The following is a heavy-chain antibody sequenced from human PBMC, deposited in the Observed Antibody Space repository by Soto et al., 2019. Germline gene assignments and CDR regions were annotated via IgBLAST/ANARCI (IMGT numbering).Heavy chain of an antibody. V-gene: IGHV3-30-3*01. CDR2: ISYDGSNK. CDR1: GFTFSSYA. Sequence: QVQLVESGGGVVQPGRSLRLSCAASGFTFSSYALHWVRQAPGKGLEWVAVISYDGSNKYYADSVKGRFTISRDNSKNTLYLQMNSLRAEDTAVYYCARGGGDGYKVDPFDYWGQGTLVTVSS. D-gene: IGHD2-21*01. J-gene: IGHJ4*02. CDR3: ARGGGDGYKVDPFDY.